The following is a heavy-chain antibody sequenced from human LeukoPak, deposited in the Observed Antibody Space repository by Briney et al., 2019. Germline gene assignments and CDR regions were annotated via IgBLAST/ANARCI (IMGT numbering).Heavy chain of an antibody. V-gene: IGHV4-39*01. CDR2: IYYSGTT. Sequence: PSETLSLTCAVSGGSISDKSHYWNWIRQPPGKGLEWIGNIYYSGTTYYNPSLKSRVILSVDTSKNQFSLKMTSVTAADTAVYYCARTTVTEDHWGQGTLVTVSS. CDR3: ARTTVTEDH. J-gene: IGHJ4*02. CDR1: GGSISDKSHY. D-gene: IGHD4-17*01.